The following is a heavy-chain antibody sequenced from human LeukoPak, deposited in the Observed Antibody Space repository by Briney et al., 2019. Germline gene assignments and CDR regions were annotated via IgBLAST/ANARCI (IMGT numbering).Heavy chain of an antibody. D-gene: IGHD3-22*01. Sequence: GGSLRLSCTVSGFTFSSYEMNWVRQAPGKGLEWLSYISSSDSLIYYADSVKGRFTISRDNAKNTLYLQMNSLRAEDTAVYYCARDSHYYDSSGYSYWGQGTLVTVSS. J-gene: IGHJ4*02. CDR3: ARDSHYYDSSGYSY. V-gene: IGHV3-48*03. CDR1: GFTFSSYE. CDR2: ISSSDSLI.